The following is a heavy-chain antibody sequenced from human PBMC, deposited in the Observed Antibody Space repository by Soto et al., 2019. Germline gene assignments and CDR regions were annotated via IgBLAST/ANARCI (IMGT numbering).Heavy chain of an antibody. CDR1: GGSISTRNW. Sequence: SETLSLTCAVSGGSISTRNWWTWVRQTPGKGLEWIGETHHSGTTNYNPSLKSRVTISIDTSENLFSLELTSVTAADTAIYYCARDGRGACVKQKCALPSSYYYMDVWGKGTSGTVSS. V-gene: IGHV4-4*02. CDR2: THHSGTT. CDR3: ARDGRGACVKQKCALPSSYYYMDV. J-gene: IGHJ6*03. D-gene: IGHD1-26*01.